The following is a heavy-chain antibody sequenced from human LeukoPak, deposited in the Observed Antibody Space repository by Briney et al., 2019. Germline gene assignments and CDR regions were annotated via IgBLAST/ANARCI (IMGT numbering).Heavy chain of an antibody. J-gene: IGHJ4*02. CDR3: ATEASSGLED. Sequence: PGGSLRLSCAASGFTFSSYWMRWVRQAPGKGLEWVANIKQDGSEKYYLDSVKGRCTISRDNAENSLYLQMNSLRAEDTAVYYCATEASSGLEDWGQGILVTVSS. CDR2: IKQDGSEK. D-gene: IGHD6-19*01. V-gene: IGHV3-7*01. CDR1: GFTFSSYW.